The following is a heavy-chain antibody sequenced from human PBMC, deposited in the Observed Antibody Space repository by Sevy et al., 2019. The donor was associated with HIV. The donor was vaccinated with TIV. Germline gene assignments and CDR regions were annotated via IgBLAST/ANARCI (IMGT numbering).Heavy chain of an antibody. CDR1: GFTISRYW. J-gene: IGHJ6*02. CDR3: ARLYSSSWYYYYGMDV. Sequence: GGSLRLSCAASGFTISRYWMSWVRQAPGKGLEWVANIKQDGSEKYYVDSVKGRFTISRDNAKNSLYLQMNSLRAEDTAVYYCARLYSSSWYYYYGMDVWGQGTTVTVSS. CDR2: IKQDGSEK. D-gene: IGHD6-13*01. V-gene: IGHV3-7*03.